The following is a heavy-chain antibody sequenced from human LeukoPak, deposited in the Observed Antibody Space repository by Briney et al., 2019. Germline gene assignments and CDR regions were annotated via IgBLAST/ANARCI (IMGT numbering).Heavy chain of an antibody. CDR2: VSNDGSNK. D-gene: IGHD2-21*02. CDR3: AKDRCRLGDCYFDF. CDR1: GFTFSTYG. V-gene: IGHV3-30*18. J-gene: IGHJ4*02. Sequence: PGGSLRLSCAASGFTFSTYGIHWVRQAPGKGLEWLAVVSNDGSNKYYADSVKGRFTISRDNSKNTLYLQMNSLRTEDTAVYYCAKDRCRLGDCYFDFWGQGTLVTVSS.